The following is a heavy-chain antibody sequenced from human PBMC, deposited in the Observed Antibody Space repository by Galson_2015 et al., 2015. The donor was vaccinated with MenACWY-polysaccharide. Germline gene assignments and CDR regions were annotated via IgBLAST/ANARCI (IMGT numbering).Heavy chain of an antibody. Sequence: TMSLSCAVSGASITSGGYFGRWTREHAGEGLEWIESISFDGGTYYNPSLKNRVTMSLDTPKNQFSLQLNSVTAADTAVYYCARGGRAVSNRNWFDPWGQGTLVTVSS. V-gene: IGHV4-31*11. CDR3: ARGGRAVSNRNWFDP. J-gene: IGHJ5*02. D-gene: IGHD3-16*01. CDR1: GASITSGGYF. CDR2: ISFDGGT.